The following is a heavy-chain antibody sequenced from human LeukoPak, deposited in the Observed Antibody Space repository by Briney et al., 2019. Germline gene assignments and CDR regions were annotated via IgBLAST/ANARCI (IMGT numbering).Heavy chain of an antibody. CDR3: ARHVTVTYDAFDL. Sequence: SETLSLTCSVSGGSTTGYFWTWIRQPPGKGPEWIGYVYYKGDTSYSPSLDSRVSISVDTSKKQFSLKLNSVAAADTAMYYCARHVTVTYDAFDLWGQGTMVTVSS. CDR2: VYYKGDT. CDR1: GGSTTGYF. D-gene: IGHD4-11*01. V-gene: IGHV4-59*08. J-gene: IGHJ3*01.